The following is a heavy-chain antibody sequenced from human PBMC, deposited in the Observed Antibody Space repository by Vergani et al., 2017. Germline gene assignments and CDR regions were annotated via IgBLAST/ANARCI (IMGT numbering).Heavy chain of an antibody. CDR2: INPNSGGT. J-gene: IGHJ5*02. Sequence: QVQLVQSGAEVKKPGASVKVSCKASGYTFTGYYMHWVRQAPGQGLEWMGWINPNSGGTNYAQKFQGRVTMTRDTSISTAYMELSRLRSDDTAVYYCARGSGRAIFGVVIMGESNWFDPWGQGTLVTVSS. CDR3: ARGSGRAIFGVVIMGESNWFDP. D-gene: IGHD3-3*01. V-gene: IGHV1-2*02. CDR1: GYTFTGYY.